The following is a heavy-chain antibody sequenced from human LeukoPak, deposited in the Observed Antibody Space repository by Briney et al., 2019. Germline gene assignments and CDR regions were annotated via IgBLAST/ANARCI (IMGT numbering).Heavy chain of an antibody. V-gene: IGHV5-51*01. CDR2: IYPGDSDT. J-gene: IGHJ4*02. CDR1: GYSFTSHW. D-gene: IGHD2-15*01. Sequence: GESLKISCKGSGYSFTSHWIGWVRQMPEKGLEWMGIIYPGDSDTRYSPSFQGQVTISADKSISTAYLQWSSLKASDTAMYYCARGPLGYCSGGSCYGYNYWGQGTLVTVSS. CDR3: ARGPLGYCSGGSCYGYNY.